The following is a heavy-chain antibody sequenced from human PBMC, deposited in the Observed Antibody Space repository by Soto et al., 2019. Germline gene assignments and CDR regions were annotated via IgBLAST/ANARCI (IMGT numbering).Heavy chain of an antibody. CDR3: ARKGEMATIAYYYGGMDV. CDR2: IIPIFGTA. V-gene: IGHV1-69*12. J-gene: IGHJ6*02. D-gene: IGHD5-12*01. Sequence: QVQLVQSGAEVKKPGSSVKVSCKASGGTFSSYAISWVRQAPGQGLEWMGGIIPIFGTANYAQKFQGRVTITADESTSTAYMELSSLRSEDTAVYYCARKGEMATIAYYYGGMDVWGQGTTVTVSS. CDR1: GGTFSSYA.